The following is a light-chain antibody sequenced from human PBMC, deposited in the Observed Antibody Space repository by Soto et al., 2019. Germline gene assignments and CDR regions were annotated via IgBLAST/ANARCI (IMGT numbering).Light chain of an antibody. CDR3: QQLNTLPFT. V-gene: IGKV1-9*01. CDR1: QSINNY. J-gene: IGKJ5*01. Sequence: IQMTQSPASLSVSVGDRVTITCRASQSINNYLNWYLQRPGQAPKLLIRSASTLQSGVPSRFSGSGSGTEFTLTISGLLPENFATYHCQQLNTLPFTFGQGTRLEIK. CDR2: SAS.